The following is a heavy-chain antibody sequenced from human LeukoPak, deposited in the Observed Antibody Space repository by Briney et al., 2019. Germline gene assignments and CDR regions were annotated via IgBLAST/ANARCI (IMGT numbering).Heavy chain of an antibody. D-gene: IGHD3-22*01. CDR1: GFTFSSYS. V-gene: IGHV3-48*04. CDR3: ARDRYDSSGFYSLSDY. J-gene: IGHJ4*02. Sequence: AGGSLRLSCAASGFTFSSYSMNWVRQAPGKGLEWVSYISSSGSTIYYADSVKGRFTISRDNAKNSLYLQMNSLRAEDTAVYYCARDRYDSSGFYSLSDYWGQGTLVTVSS. CDR2: ISSSGSTI.